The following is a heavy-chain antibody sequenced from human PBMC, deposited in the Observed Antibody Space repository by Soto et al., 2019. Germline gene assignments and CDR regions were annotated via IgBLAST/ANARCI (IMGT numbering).Heavy chain of an antibody. D-gene: IGHD1-26*01. CDR1: GFTFSRYG. CDR3: AEGKGVGATPDGANC. J-gene: IGHJ4*02. CDR2: VRSDGDTT. Sequence: EVQVLESGGGLVQPGGSLRLSCAASGFTFSRYGMNWVRQAPGKGLEWVSGVRSDGDTTYNADSVKGRFTVSRDNVKNTVDLQMNSLRVEDTAVYYCAEGKGVGATPDGANCWGQGTLVTVSS. V-gene: IGHV3-23*01.